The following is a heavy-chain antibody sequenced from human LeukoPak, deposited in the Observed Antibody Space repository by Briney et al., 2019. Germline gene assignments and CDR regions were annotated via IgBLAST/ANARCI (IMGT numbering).Heavy chain of an antibody. CDR2: MNPNSGNT. J-gene: IGHJ5*02. CDR1: GYTFTTYD. V-gene: IGHV1-8*01. CDR3: ARGPNKSDGGNSGSAWFDP. D-gene: IGHD4-23*01. Sequence: ASVNVSCKASGYTFTTYDINWVRQATGQGLEWMGWMNPNSGNTGYAQKFQGRVTMTRNTSISTAYMELSSLRSEDTAVYYCARGPNKSDGGNSGSAWFDPWGQGTLVTVSS.